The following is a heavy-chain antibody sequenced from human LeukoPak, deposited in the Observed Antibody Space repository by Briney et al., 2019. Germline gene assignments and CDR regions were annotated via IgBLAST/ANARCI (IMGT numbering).Heavy chain of an antibody. V-gene: IGHV3-21*01. CDR2: ISSSSSYI. J-gene: IGHJ5*02. D-gene: IGHD6-13*01. Sequence: PGGSLRLSCAASGFTFSNYWMNWVRQAPGKGLEWVSSISSSSSYIYYADSVKGRFTISRDNAKNSLYLQMNSLRAEDTAVYYCARGSQYSSSPGWFDPWGQGTLVTVSS. CDR3: ARGSQYSSSPGWFDP. CDR1: GFTFSNYW.